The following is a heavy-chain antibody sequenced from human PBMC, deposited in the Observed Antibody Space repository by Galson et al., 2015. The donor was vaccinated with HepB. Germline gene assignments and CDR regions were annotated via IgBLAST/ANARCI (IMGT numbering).Heavy chain of an antibody. CDR1: RLVISRSW. J-gene: IGHJ4*02. V-gene: IGHV3-7*01. CDR2: IKQDGSEK. D-gene: IGHD1-14*01. Sequence: SLRLSCAASRLVISRSWMSWVRQAPGKGLERVANIKQDGSEKYHVDSVKGRFTISRDNAKNSLYLQMNSLRAEDTAVYYCYAGHYFDSWGQGTLVTVSS. CDR3: YAGHYFDS.